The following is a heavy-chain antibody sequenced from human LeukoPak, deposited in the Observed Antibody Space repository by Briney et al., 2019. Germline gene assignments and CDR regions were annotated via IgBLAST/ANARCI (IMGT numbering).Heavy chain of an antibody. CDR2: ISAYNGNT. J-gene: IGHJ4*02. CDR1: GYTFTSYG. CDR3: ASFSIVGATHVDY. Sequence: ASVKVSCKASGYTFTSYGISWVRPAPGQGLEWMGWISAYNGNTNYAQKFQGRVTMTRDTSISTAYMELSRLRSDDTAVYYCASFSIVGATHVDYWGQGTLVTVSS. D-gene: IGHD1-26*01. V-gene: IGHV1-18*01.